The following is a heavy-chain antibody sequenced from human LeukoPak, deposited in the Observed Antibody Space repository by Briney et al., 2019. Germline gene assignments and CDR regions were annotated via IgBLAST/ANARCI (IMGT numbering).Heavy chain of an antibody. CDR1: GGSISSYY. CDR2: IYYSGST. CDR3: AREGIAVAGTTLGIDY. D-gene: IGHD6-19*01. V-gene: IGHV4-59*12. Sequence: PSETLSPTCTVSGGSISSYYWSWIRQPPGKGLEWIGYIYYSGSTNYNPSLKSRVTISVDTSKNQFSLKLSSVTAADTAVYYCAREGIAVAGTTLGIDYWGQGTLVTVSS. J-gene: IGHJ4*02.